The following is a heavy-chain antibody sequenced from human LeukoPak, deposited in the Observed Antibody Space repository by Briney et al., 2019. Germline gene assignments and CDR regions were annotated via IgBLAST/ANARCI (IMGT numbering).Heavy chain of an antibody. Sequence: PGGSLRLSCAASGFTFSSYGMHWVRQAPGKGLEWVAVIWYDGSNKYYADSVKGRFTISRDNSKNTLYLQMNSLRAEDTAVYYCARGRQRKSAFDIWGQGTMVTVSS. CDR1: GFTFSSYG. CDR2: IWYDGSNK. V-gene: IGHV3-33*01. J-gene: IGHJ3*02. CDR3: ARGRQRKSAFDI.